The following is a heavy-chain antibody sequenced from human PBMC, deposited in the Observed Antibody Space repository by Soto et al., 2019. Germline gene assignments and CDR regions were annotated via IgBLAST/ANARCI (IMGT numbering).Heavy chain of an antibody. Sequence: QLQLQESGPGLVKPSETLSLTCTVSGGSISSSSYYWGWIRQPPGKGLEWIGSIYYSGSTYYNPHLKSRATQSVDTSKNQFSPPLSSVPAADTAVYYCARTSLAAAGRVIQTRHYYGMDVWGQGTTVTVSS. V-gene: IGHV4-39*01. D-gene: IGHD6-13*01. CDR3: ARTSLAAAGRVIQTRHYYGMDV. J-gene: IGHJ6*02. CDR1: GGSISSSSYY. CDR2: IYYSGST.